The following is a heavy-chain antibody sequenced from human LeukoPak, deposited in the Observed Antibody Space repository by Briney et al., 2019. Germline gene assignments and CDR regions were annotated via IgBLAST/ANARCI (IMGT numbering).Heavy chain of an antibody. Sequence: GRSLRLSCAASGFTFSSYAMHWVRQAPGKGLEWVAVISYDGSNKYYADSVKGRLTISRDNSKNTLYLQMNSLRAEDTAVYYCARDRGWWELLSTLDYWGQGTLVTVSS. CDR1: GFTFSSYA. V-gene: IGHV3-30-3*01. D-gene: IGHD1-26*01. J-gene: IGHJ4*02. CDR3: ARDRGWWELLSTLDY. CDR2: ISYDGSNK.